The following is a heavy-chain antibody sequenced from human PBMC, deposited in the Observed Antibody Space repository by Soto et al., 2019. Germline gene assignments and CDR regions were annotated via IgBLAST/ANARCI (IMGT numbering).Heavy chain of an antibody. Sequence: EVQLVESGGGLVQPGGSLRLSCEASGFTFGSNWMNGVRQAPGKGLAWVSRINAEGTTTFYADSVKGRFTISRDNAKNTLYLDMHSLGAEDTAVYFCASLMIRETIDFWGQGTLVTVSP. D-gene: IGHD3-10*01. CDR3: ASLMIRETIDF. J-gene: IGHJ4*02. CDR1: GFTFGSNW. CDR2: INAEGTTT. V-gene: IGHV3-74*01.